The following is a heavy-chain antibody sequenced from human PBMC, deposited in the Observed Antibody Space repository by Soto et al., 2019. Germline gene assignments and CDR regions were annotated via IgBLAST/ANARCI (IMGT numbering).Heavy chain of an antibody. CDR1: GGSLDGYY. Sequence: TETLSLTCAVYGGSLDGYYWSWVRQSPGKGLEWIGEIHHSGSTKYNPSLKSRVSLSVDTSTKQFFLKMTSMTAADRGVYFFARGVGSWRGDLFRGPGTPVTGSS. J-gene: IGHJ1*01. CDR2: IHHSGST. CDR3: ARGVGSWRGDLF. V-gene: IGHV4-34*01. D-gene: IGHD2-21*01.